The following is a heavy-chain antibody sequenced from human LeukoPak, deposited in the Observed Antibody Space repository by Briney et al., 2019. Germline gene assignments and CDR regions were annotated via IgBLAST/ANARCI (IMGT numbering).Heavy chain of an antibody. V-gene: IGHV4-39*01. Sequence: SETLSLTCTVPDGSISSSYYWGWIRQPQGKGLEWITSIHYSGSTDYNPSLRSRVTISVDTSKHQFSLRLRFVTAADTALYYCARLAYCSSTSCYPNYWGQGALVTVSS. CDR3: ARLAYCSSTSCYPNY. D-gene: IGHD2-2*01. CDR2: IHYSGST. CDR1: DGSISSSYY. J-gene: IGHJ4*02.